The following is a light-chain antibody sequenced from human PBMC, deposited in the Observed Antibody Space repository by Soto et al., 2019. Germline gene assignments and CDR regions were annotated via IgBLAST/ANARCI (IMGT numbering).Light chain of an antibody. J-gene: IGKJ3*01. Sequence: DIVMTQSPDSLAVSLGERATINCKSSQSVLYSSNTKNYLAWYQQKPGQPPKLLIHWASTRESGVPDRFSGSGSGTDFTLTINNLQAEDVAVYYCQQYYSTPFTFGPGTKVDIE. CDR1: QSVLYSSNTKNY. CDR2: WAS. CDR3: QQYYSTPFT. V-gene: IGKV4-1*01.